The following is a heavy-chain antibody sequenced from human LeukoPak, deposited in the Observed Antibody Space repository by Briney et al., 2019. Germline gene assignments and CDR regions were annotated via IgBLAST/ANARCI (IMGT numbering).Heavy chain of an antibody. J-gene: IGHJ3*02. D-gene: IGHD3-22*01. CDR2: IYYSGST. CDR1: GGSISSYY. CDR3: ARSPHSSGFPDAFDI. V-gene: IGHV4-59*01. Sequence: PSETLSPTCTVSGGSISSYYWSWIRQPPGKGLEWIGYIYYSGSTNYNPSLKSRVTISVDTSKNQFSLKLSSVTAADTAVYYCARSPHSSGFPDAFDIWGQGTMVTVSS.